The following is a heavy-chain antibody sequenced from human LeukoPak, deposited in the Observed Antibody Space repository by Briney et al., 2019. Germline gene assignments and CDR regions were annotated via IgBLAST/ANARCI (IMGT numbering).Heavy chain of an antibody. Sequence: GKSLKISCKGSGYSFTSYWIAWVRQMPGKGLEWMGIIYPGDSDTRYSPSFQGQVTISADKSISAAYVQWSRLKASDTAMYYCARSSGGSWGDLDYWGQGALVTVSS. CDR2: IYPGDSDT. CDR3: ARSSGGSWGDLDY. D-gene: IGHD2-15*01. V-gene: IGHV5-51*01. CDR1: GYSFTSYW. J-gene: IGHJ4*02.